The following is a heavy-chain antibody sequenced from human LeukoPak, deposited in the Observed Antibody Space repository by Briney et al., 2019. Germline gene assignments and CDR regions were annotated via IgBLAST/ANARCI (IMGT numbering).Heavy chain of an antibody. Sequence: GGSLRLSCAASGFTLSSYAMHWVRQAPGKGLEWVAVISYDGSNKYYADSVKGRFTVSRDNSKNTLYLQMNSLRAEDTAVYYCARDGDPTAYFDCWGQGTLVTVS. J-gene: IGHJ4*02. V-gene: IGHV3-30-3*01. CDR2: ISYDGSNK. CDR3: ARDGDPTAYFDC. D-gene: IGHD1-14*01. CDR1: GFTLSSYA.